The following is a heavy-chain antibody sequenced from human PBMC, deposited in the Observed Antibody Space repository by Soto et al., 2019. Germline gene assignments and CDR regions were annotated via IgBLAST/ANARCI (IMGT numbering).Heavy chain of an antibody. CDR3: ARDFLGHCGGDCYPY. J-gene: IGHJ4*02. D-gene: IGHD2-21*02. CDR2: ISYDGSNK. Sequence: QVQLVESGGGVVQPGRSLRLSCAASGFTFSSYAMHWVRQAPGKGLEWVAVISYDGSNKYYADSVKGRFTISRDNSKNTLYLQMNGLRAEDTAVYYCARDFLGHCGGDCYPYWGQGTLVTVSS. V-gene: IGHV3-30-3*01. CDR1: GFTFSSYA.